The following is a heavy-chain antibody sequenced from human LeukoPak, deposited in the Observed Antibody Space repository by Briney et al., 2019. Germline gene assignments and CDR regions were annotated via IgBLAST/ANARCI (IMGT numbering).Heavy chain of an antibody. CDR1: GGSISSYY. Sequence: SETLSLTCTVSGGSISSYYWSWIRQPAGKGLEWIGRIYTSGSTNYNPSLKSRVTMSVDTSKNQFSLKLSSVTAADTVVYYCARPSKRYSSGWYDYWGQGTLVTVSS. V-gene: IGHV4-4*07. J-gene: IGHJ4*02. CDR2: IYTSGST. CDR3: ARPSKRYSSGWYDY. D-gene: IGHD6-19*01.